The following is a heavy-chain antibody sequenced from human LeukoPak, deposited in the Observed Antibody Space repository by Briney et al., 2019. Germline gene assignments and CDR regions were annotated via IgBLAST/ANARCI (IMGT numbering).Heavy chain of an antibody. CDR1: TSR. J-gene: IGHJ5*01. CDR2: IGTYGGDT. CDR3: ARDLWNFYDDSGYNRDFDS. D-gene: IGHD3-22*01. Sequence: ASVKVSCKATSRISWVRQAPGQGLEWMGWIGTYGGDTYYAQKFQGRITVTTDTSTSAVYMELRNLRSDDTAVYYCARDLWNFYDDSGYNRDFDSWGQGTLVTVSS. V-gene: IGHV1-18*01.